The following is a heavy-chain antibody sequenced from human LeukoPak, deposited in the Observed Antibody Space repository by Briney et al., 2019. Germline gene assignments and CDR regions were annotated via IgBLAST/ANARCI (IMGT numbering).Heavy chain of an antibody. CDR1: GFTFSSYD. CDR3: ARGMGGSEGMDV. D-gene: IGHD3-10*01. J-gene: IGHJ6*02. CDR2: IGTAGDT. Sequence: PGGSLRLSCAASGFTFSSYDMHWVRQVTGKGLEWVSAIGTAGDTYYPGSVKGRFTISRENAKNSLYLQMNSLRAGDTAVYYCARGMGGSEGMDVWGQGTTVTVSS. V-gene: IGHV3-13*01.